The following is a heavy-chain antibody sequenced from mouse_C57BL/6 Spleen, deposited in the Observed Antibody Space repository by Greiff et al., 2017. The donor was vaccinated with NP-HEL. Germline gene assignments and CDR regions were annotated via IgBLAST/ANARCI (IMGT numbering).Heavy chain of an antibody. CDR1: GFTFSDYG. CDR2: ISSGSSTI. Sequence: EVNLVESGGGLVKPGGSLKLSCAASGFTFSDYGMHWVRQAPEKGLEWVAYISSGSSTIYYADTVKGRFTISRDNAKNTLFLQMTSLRSEDTAMYYWARGEPMVTYYAMDYWGQGTSVTVSS. J-gene: IGHJ4*01. CDR3: ARGEPMVTYYAMDY. V-gene: IGHV5-17*01. D-gene: IGHD2-2*01.